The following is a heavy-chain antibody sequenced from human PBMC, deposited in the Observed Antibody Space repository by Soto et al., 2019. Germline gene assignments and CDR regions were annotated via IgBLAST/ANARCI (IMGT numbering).Heavy chain of an antibody. CDR2: MYTGGST. D-gene: IGHD5-12*01. Sequence: EVQLVESGGGLIHPGGSLRLSCGASGFTVSTTYMSWVRQAPGKGLEWVSTMYTGGSTSYADSVKGRFTISRDNSKNTRYLQMNSLRVEDTAVYCFAGGGGYSGYEGHDSWGQGTLVTVSS. V-gene: IGHV3-53*01. CDR3: AGGGGYSGYEGHDS. J-gene: IGHJ4*02. CDR1: GFTVSTTY.